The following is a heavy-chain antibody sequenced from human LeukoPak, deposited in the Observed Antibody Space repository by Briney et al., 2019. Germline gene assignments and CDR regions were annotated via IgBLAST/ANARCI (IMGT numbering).Heavy chain of an antibody. D-gene: IGHD6-19*01. Sequence: GGSLRLSCAASGFTFSSYAMHWVRQAPGKGLEWVAIISYDGSNKYYADSVKGRFTISRDNSKNTLYLQVNSLRAEDTAVYYCAKSQGIAVAGYFDYWGQGTLVTVSS. CDR1: GFTFSSYA. CDR3: AKSQGIAVAGYFDY. J-gene: IGHJ4*02. CDR2: ISYDGSNK. V-gene: IGHV3-30*18.